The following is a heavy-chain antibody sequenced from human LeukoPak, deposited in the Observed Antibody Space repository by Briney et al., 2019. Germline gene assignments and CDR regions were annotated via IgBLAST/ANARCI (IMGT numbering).Heavy chain of an antibody. Sequence: PGGSLRLSCAASGFTFSAYYMSWIRQAPGKGLEWVSYISSTSSYTNNADSVKGRFTISRDNAKNSLYLQMNSLRAEDTAVYYCARGIAAAANYFDYWGQGTLVTVSS. D-gene: IGHD6-13*01. CDR2: ISSTSSYT. J-gene: IGHJ4*02. V-gene: IGHV3-11*05. CDR1: GFTFSAYY. CDR3: ARGIAAAANYFDY.